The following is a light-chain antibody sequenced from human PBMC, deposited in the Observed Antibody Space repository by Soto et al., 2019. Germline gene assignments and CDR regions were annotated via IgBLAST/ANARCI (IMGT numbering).Light chain of an antibody. V-gene: IGLV5-37*01. CDR1: SDINVGSYN. Sequence: QPVLTQPPSSSASPGESARLTCTLPSDINVGSYNIYWYQQKPGSPPRYLLYYYSDSDKGQGSEVPSRFSGSKDASANTGILLISGLQSEDEADYYCMIWPSNAPGVFGGGTKLTVL. J-gene: IGLJ2*01. CDR3: MIWPSNAPGV. CDR2: YYSDSDK.